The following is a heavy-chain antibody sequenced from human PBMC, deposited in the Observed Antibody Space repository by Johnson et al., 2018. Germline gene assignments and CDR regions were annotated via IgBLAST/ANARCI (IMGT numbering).Heavy chain of an antibody. V-gene: IGHV4-34*01. CDR3: ARLHVGSDV. J-gene: IGHJ6*04. CDR1: GGSFRGSY. CDR2: ITHRGNP. Sequence: QVQPRQGGAGLLEPSQTMALTCAVYGGSFRGSYWSCIRPPPGKGLEWSGEITHRGNPNYNPSLKSRVTISVHTSKNQFSLKLSSVTAADPAVYYGARLHVGSDVWGKGTTVTVSS. D-gene: IGHD1-26*01.